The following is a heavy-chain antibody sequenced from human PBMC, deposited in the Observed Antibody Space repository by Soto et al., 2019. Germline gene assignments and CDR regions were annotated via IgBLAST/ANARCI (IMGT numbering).Heavy chain of an antibody. V-gene: IGHV1-2*04. J-gene: IGHJ4*02. CDR3: ARVGGSSSWWLAYFDY. CDR2: INPNSGGT. CDR1: GYTFTGYY. D-gene: IGHD6-6*01. Sequence: ASVKVSCKASGYTFTGYYMHWVRQAPGQGLEWMGWINPNSGGTNYAQKFQGWDTMTRDTSISTAYMELSRLRSDDTAVYYCARVGGSSSWWLAYFDYWGQGTLVTVSS.